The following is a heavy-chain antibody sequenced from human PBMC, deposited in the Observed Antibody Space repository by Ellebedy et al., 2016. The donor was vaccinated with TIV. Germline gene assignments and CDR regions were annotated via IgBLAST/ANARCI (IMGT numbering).Heavy chain of an antibody. D-gene: IGHD3-3*01. CDR3: ARATAKLFGAVMGPSDH. Sequence: SETLSLTCTVSGGSISTSDYYWSWIRQPPGKGLECIGYIYYSGSTNYNPSLKSRVTVSVDTSKNQFSLKLSSVTAADTAVYYCARATAKLFGAVMGPSDHWGQGALVTVSS. CDR1: GGSISTSDYY. CDR2: IYYSGST. J-gene: IGHJ4*02. V-gene: IGHV4-61*08.